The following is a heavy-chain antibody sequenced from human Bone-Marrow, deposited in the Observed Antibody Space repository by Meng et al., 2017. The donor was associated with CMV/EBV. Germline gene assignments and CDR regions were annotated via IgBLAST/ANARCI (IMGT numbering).Heavy chain of an antibody. D-gene: IGHD3-10*01. CDR1: GGSISSYY. V-gene: IGHV4-59*01. J-gene: IGHJ4*02. CDR2: IYYSGST. Sequence: GSLRLSCTVSGGSISSYYWSWIRQPPGKGLEWIGYIYYSGSTNYNPSLKSRVTIAVDTSKNQFSLKLSSVTAADTAVYYCARGVDYYGSGSRVDYWGQGTLVTVSS. CDR3: ARGVDYYGSGSRVDY.